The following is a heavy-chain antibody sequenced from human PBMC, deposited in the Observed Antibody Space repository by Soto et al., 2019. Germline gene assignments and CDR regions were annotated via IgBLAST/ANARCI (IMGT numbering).Heavy chain of an antibody. CDR2: IKYSGNT. CDR3: ARQRSAWYELNF. CDR1: GGSISSSGFS. J-gene: IGHJ4*02. D-gene: IGHD6-19*01. V-gene: IGHV4-39*01. Sequence: SETLSLTCSVSGGSISSSGFSWCWIRQPPGKGLEGIGNIKYSGNTYYAPSLKSRATISVDTSKNQFSLNLIYVTADDTAVYYCARQRSAWYELNFWGQGTLVTVSS.